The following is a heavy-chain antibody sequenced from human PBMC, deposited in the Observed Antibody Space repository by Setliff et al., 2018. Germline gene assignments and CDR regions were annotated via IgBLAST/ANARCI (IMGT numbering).Heavy chain of an antibody. CDR1: GGSINSGVYY. V-gene: IGHV4-39*01. D-gene: IGHD1-1*01. J-gene: IGHJ4*02. Sequence: ASETLSLTCTVSGGSINSGVYYWGWIRQPPGKGLEWIGRIYHGGDTYYNASLKSRLTISVDTSKNQFSLKLRSVTAADTAVYYCARTGTYRYFDSWGQETLVTVSS. CDR2: IYHGGDT. CDR3: ARTGTYRYFDS.